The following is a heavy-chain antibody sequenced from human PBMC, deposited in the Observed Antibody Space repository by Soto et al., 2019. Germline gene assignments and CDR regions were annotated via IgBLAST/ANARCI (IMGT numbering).Heavy chain of an antibody. V-gene: IGHV4-30-4*01. D-gene: IGHD3-16*01. CDR1: GASISHGDYY. CDR2: IDYSGKT. J-gene: IGHJ2*01. Sequence: QVQLQESGPGLVKPAQTLSLTCTVSGASISHGDYYWSWIRQPPGKGLEWIGHIDYSGKTSYNSSLQSRVSISKDTSQNHVSLRLSSLTDAVTAVYFCARDGWGEYYDTWGYFQHWSIGLWGRGTLV. CDR3: ARDGWGEYYDTWGYFQHWSIGL.